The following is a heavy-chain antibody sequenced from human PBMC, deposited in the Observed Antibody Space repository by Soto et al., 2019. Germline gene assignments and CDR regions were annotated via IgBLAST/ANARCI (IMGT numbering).Heavy chain of an antibody. CDR1: GGSISGTTYS. CDR3: ARAQGAAAGHSNFDY. V-gene: IGHV4-30-2*01. D-gene: IGHD6-13*01. CDR2: IYDSGNT. Sequence: SETLSLTCAVSGGSISGTTYSWSWIRQPPGKGLEWIGYIYDSGNTYYNPSLKSQFSISVDRSKNQFSLKLSSVTAADTAVYYCARAQGAAAGHSNFDYWGQGALVTVSS. J-gene: IGHJ4*02.